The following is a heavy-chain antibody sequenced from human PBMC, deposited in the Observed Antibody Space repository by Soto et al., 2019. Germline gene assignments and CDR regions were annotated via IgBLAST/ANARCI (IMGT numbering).Heavy chain of an antibody. J-gene: IGHJ5*02. CDR3: ARDNSRGWLRFISHFWFDP. D-gene: IGHD5-12*01. CDR1: GYTFTSYA. CDR2: INAGNGNT. Sequence: ASVQVSCQASGYTFTSYAMHWVRQAPGQRLEWMGWINAGNGNTKYSQKFQGRVTITRDTSASTAYMELSSLRSEDTAVYYCARDNSRGWLRFISHFWFDPWGQGTLVTVAS. V-gene: IGHV1-3*01.